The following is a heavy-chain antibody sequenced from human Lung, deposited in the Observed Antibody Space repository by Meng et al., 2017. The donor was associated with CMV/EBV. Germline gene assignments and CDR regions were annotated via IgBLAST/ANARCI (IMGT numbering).Heavy chain of an antibody. CDR2: ISYDGRDK. D-gene: IGHD4-11*01. J-gene: IGHJ4*02. CDR3: TTMSTIDYSNLPFDY. V-gene: IGHV3-30*04. Sequence: SXKISXADSEFTFNSYAMHWVRQAPGKGLEWVAIISYDGRDKYYAESVKGRFTISRDNSKNTLYLQMNSLRTEDTAVYYCTTMSTIDYSNLPFDYWGQGTXVTVSS. CDR1: EFTFNSYA.